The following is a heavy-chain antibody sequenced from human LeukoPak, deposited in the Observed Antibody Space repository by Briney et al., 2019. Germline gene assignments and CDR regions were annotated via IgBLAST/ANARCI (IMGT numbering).Heavy chain of an antibody. D-gene: IGHD6-13*01. V-gene: IGHV3-33*01. J-gene: IGHJ4*02. CDR2: IWYDGSNK. Sequence: GSLRLSCAASGFTFSRYGMDWVRQAPGKGLEWVAVIWYDGSNKYYADSVKGRFTISRDNSKNTVYLQMNSLRVEDTAVYYCARGDPGIAAAGFDSWGQGTLVTVSS. CDR3: ARGDPGIAAAGFDS. CDR1: GFTFSRYG.